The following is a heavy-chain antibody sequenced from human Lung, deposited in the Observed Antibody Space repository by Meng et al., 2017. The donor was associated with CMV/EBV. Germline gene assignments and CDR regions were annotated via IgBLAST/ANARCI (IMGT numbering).Heavy chain of an antibody. CDR2: ISSSGTYI. V-gene: IGHV3-21*01. CDR1: GFTFSSYS. D-gene: IGHD2-21*01. J-gene: IGHJ6*02. CDR3: ARDVSPRSSAYFAIYYFYALEV. Sequence: GGSXRLXCAASGFTFSSYSMNWVRQAPGKGLEWVSSISSSGTYIYYADSVKGRFTISRDNAQNSLYLQMNSLRAEDTAVYYCARDVSPRSSAYFAIYYFYALEVWXQGTXVNGAS.